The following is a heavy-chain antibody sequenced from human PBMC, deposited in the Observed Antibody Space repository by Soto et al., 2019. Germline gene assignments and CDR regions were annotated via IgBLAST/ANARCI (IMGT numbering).Heavy chain of an antibody. V-gene: IGHV4-4*07. CDR1: GASISSFN. J-gene: IGHJ2*01. Sequence: SETLSLTCSVSGASISSFNWNWVRQPAGKGPEWVGRLNIAGTINYNPSLKSRITMSMDTSKNQISLHLRSVTAADTAIYYCARDRGEYTSSWFWYFSHWGHGTLVTVSS. CDR3: ARDRGEYTSSWFWYFSH. D-gene: IGHD6-13*01. CDR2: LNIAGTI.